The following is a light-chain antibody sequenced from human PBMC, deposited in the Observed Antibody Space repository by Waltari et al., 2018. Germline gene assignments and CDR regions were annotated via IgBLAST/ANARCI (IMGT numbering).Light chain of an antibody. CDR2: DVS. Sequence: QSALTQPASVSGSPGQSITISCTGTSGDVGGYNLVSWYQHHPGQAPKLMIYDVSERPLGVSNRFTGSKAGGTASLTISGLQADDEADYYCSSYTNTRIYVFGTGTKVTVL. CDR1: SGDVGGYNL. J-gene: IGLJ1*01. CDR3: SSYTNTRIYV. V-gene: IGLV2-14*02.